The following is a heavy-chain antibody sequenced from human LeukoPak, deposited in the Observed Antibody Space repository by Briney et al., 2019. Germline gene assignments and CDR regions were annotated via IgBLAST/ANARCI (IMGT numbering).Heavy chain of an antibody. CDR3: ARGPRAGTLSYYYYYMDV. CDR2: INHSGST. V-gene: IGHV4-34*01. D-gene: IGHD6-19*01. CDR1: GGSFSGYY. Sequence: SETLSLTCAVYGGSFSGYYWSWIRQPPGKGLEWIGEINHSGSTNYNPSLKGRVTITVDTSKNQFSLKLSSVTAADTAVYYCARGPRAGTLSYYYYYMDVWGKGTTVTVSS. J-gene: IGHJ6*03.